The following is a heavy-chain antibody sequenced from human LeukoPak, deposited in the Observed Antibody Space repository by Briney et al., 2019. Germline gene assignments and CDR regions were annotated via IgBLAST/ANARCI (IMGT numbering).Heavy chain of an antibody. D-gene: IGHD2-15*01. J-gene: IGHJ4*02. Sequence: SQTLSLTRTVSGGSISSGDYYWSWIRQPPGKGLEWIGYIYYSGSTYYNPSLKSRVTISVDTSKNQFSLKLSSVTAADTAVYYCARHERDIVVVVAATSYFDYWGQGTLVTVSS. V-gene: IGHV4-30-4*08. CDR2: IYYSGST. CDR3: ARHERDIVVVVAATSYFDY. CDR1: GGSISSGDYY.